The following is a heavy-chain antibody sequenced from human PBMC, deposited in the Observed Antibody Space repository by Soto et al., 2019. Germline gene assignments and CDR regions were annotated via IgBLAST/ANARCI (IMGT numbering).Heavy chain of an antibody. CDR3: ARERGGNWAAFDI. Sequence: GASVKVSCKPSGYTFSSYAISWVRQAPGQGLEWMGWISAYNDNTNYVQKLQGRVTMTTDTSTSTAYTELRSLRSDDTAVYYCARERGGNWAAFDIWGKGTMVTV. CDR1: GYTFSSYA. CDR2: ISAYNDNT. J-gene: IGHJ3*02. D-gene: IGHD2-15*01. V-gene: IGHV1-18*01.